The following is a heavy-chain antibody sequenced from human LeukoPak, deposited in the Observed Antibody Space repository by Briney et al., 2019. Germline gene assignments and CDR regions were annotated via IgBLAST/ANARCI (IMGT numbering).Heavy chain of an antibody. CDR1: GFTFSSYS. CDR2: ISSSSSYI. D-gene: IGHD4-17*01. CDR3: GRGGWGVTTVTMGDY. Sequence: GGSLRLSCAASGFTFSSYSMNWVRQAPGKGLEWVSSISSSSSYIYYADSVKGRFTISRDNAKNSLYLQMNSLRAEDTAVCYCGRGGWGVTTVTMGDYWGQGTLVTVSS. V-gene: IGHV3-21*04. J-gene: IGHJ4*02.